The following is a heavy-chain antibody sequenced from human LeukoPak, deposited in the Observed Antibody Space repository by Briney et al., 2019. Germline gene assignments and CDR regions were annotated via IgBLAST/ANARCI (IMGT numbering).Heavy chain of an antibody. J-gene: IGHJ3*02. CDR2: INPNSGGT. Sequence: ASVKVSCKASGYAFTGYYMHWVRQAPGQGLEWMGWINPNSGGTNYAQKFQGRVTMTRDTSISTAYMELSRLRSDDTAVYYCAGDIVVVPAAIPGAFDIWGQGTMVTVSS. V-gene: IGHV1-2*02. D-gene: IGHD2-2*02. CDR1: GYAFTGYY. CDR3: AGDIVVVPAAIPGAFDI.